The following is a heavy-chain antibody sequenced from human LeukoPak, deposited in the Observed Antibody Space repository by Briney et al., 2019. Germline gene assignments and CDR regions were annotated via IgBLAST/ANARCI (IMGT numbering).Heavy chain of an antibody. CDR1: GNTFTSYG. CDR3: ARDGRWLLRYFDWLPREDYFDY. J-gene: IGHJ4*02. Sequence: ASVKVSCKASGNTFTSYGISWVRQAPGQGLEWTGWISAYNGNTNYAQKLQGRVTMTTDTSTSTAYMVLRSLRSDDTAVYYCARDGRWLLRYFDWLPREDYFDYWGQGTLVTVSS. V-gene: IGHV1-18*01. CDR2: ISAYNGNT. D-gene: IGHD3-9*01.